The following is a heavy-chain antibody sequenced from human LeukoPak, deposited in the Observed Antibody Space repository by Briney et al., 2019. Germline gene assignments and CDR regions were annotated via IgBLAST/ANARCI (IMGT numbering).Heavy chain of an antibody. CDR2: INHIGSS. V-gene: IGHV4-34*01. CDR3: AGLLPSGSYYGYYYGMGV. D-gene: IGHD1-26*01. Sequence: PSETLSLTYAVYGGSFSGYYWSWIRQPPGKWLEWIREINHIGSSNYNPPLKSRVTLPEATSKNQFSLKLSSLTAADTAVYYCAGLLPSGSYYGYYYGMGVWGQGTTVTVSS. CDR1: GGSFSGYY. J-gene: IGHJ6*01.